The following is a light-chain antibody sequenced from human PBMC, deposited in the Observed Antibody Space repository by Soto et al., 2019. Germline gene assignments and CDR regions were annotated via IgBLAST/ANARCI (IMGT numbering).Light chain of an antibody. V-gene: IGKV3-20*01. J-gene: IGKJ5*01. Sequence: EIVLTQSPGTLSLSPGERATLSCRASQSVTSTYLGWYQQKPGPAPSLLIYGASSRAAGIPDRFSGSGSGTDFTLTISRLQPEDFAVYYCQQYVSPPLTFGQGTRLEIK. CDR2: GAS. CDR1: QSVTSTY. CDR3: QQYVSPPLT.